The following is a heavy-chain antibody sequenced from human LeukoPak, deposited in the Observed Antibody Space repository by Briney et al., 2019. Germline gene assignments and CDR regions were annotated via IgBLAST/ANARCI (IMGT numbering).Heavy chain of an antibody. CDR2: VSYDGTNK. CDR1: GFTLSTYT. CDR3: ARRMPANAFDI. J-gene: IGHJ3*02. V-gene: IGHV3-30-3*01. Sequence: PERSLRLSCAASGFTLSTYTMHWVRQAPGKGLEWVAFVSYDGTNKNYADSVKGRFTISRDNSKTTLYLQMNSLRTEDTAVYYCARRMPANAFDIWGQGTMVTVSS. D-gene: IGHD2-15*01.